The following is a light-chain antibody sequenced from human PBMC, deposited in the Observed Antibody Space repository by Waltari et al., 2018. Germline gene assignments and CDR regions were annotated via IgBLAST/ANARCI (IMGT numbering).Light chain of an antibody. J-gene: IGLJ2*01. Sequence: HSALTQPASVSGSPGQSITISCPGTSSDVGGYTHASWYQQHPGKAPKLMIYDVSNRPSGVSNRFSGSKSGNTASLTISGLQAEDEADYYCSSYISSDTLELFGGGTSLTVL. CDR3: SSYISSDTLEL. CDR2: DVS. CDR1: SSDVGGYTH. V-gene: IGLV2-14*03.